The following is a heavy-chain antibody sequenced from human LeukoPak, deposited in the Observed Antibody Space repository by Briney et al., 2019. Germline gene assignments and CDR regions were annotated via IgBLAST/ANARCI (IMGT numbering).Heavy chain of an antibody. CDR3: ARVKIFGVVMPNWFDP. V-gene: IGHV4-31*03. CDR2: IYYSGST. J-gene: IGHJ5*02. Sequence: SQTLSLTCTVSGGPISSGGYYWSWIRQHPGKGLEWIGYIYYSGSTYYNPSLKSRVTISVDTSKNQFSLKLSSVTAADTAVYYCARVKIFGVVMPNWFDPWGQGTLVTVSS. D-gene: IGHD3-3*01. CDR1: GGPISSGGYY.